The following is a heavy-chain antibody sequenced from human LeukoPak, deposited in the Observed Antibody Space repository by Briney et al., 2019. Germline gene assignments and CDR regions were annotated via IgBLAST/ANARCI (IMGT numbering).Heavy chain of an antibody. CDR2: IGSSSSYI. Sequence: GGSLRLSCAAYGFTFSSYSMNWVRQGPGKGLEWVSSIGSSSSYIYYADSVKGRFTISRDNAKNSLHLQMNSLRAEDTAVYYCAASTKHTAMVDYWGQGTLVTVSS. J-gene: IGHJ4*02. CDR1: GFTFSSYS. CDR3: AASTKHTAMVDY. V-gene: IGHV3-21*01. D-gene: IGHD5-18*01.